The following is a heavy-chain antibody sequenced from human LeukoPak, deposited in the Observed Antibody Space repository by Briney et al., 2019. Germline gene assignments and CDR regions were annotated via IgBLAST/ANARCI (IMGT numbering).Heavy chain of an antibody. D-gene: IGHD6-13*01. J-gene: IGHJ4*02. CDR3: AKGRRSSLNYFDY. CDR1: GFTFRSHW. Sequence: GGSLRLSCAASGFTFRSHWMHWVRQAPGKGLEWVSLISGDGGSTYYADSVKGRFTISRDNSKNSLYLQMNSLRTEDTALYYCAKGRRSSLNYFDYWGQGTLVTVSS. CDR2: ISGDGGST. V-gene: IGHV3-43*02.